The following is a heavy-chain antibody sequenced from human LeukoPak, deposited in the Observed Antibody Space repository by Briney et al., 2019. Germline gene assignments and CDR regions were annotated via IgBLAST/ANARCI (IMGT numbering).Heavy chain of an antibody. Sequence: GGSLRLSCAASGFTFSSYGMSWVRQAPGKGLEWVSAISGSGGSTYYADSVKGRFTISRDNSKNTLYLQMNSLRAEDTAVYYCARGLVGATTSAFDIWGQGTMVTVSS. CDR1: GFTFSSYG. D-gene: IGHD1-26*01. V-gene: IGHV3-23*01. CDR3: ARGLVGATTSAFDI. J-gene: IGHJ3*02. CDR2: ISGSGGST.